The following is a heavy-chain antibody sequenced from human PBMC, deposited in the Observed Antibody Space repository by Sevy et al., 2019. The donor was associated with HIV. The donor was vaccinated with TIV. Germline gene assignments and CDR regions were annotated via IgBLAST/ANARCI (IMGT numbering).Heavy chain of an antibody. Sequence: SETLSLTCIVSGGSISSSSYYWGWIRQPPGKGLEWIGSIYYSGNTYYNPSLKSRVTISVDTSKKQFSLKLSSVTAADTAVYYCATRLGYCSGSSGYPPEYFHHWGQGTLVTVSS. CDR1: GGSISSSSYY. V-gene: IGHV4-39*01. CDR3: ATRLGYCSGSSGYPPEYFHH. CDR2: IYYSGNT. J-gene: IGHJ1*01. D-gene: IGHD2-15*01.